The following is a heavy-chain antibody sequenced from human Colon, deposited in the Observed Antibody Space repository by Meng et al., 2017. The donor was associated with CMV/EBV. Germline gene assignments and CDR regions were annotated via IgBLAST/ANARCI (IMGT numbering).Heavy chain of an antibody. CDR3: ARDCCNYRSWFDP. V-gene: IGHV4-39*07. D-gene: IGHD2/OR15-2a*01. J-gene: IGHJ5*02. CDR2: INYSGNT. Sequence: PGTVTPSDTLSLSRIVSGDSIVNDISYWGWPRQTPGKGLEWIGSINYSGNTYYNLSLESRVTISIDTSNNHFSLKLTSVTAADTAVYYCARDCCNYRSWFDPWGQGVLVTVSS. CDR1: GDSIVNDISY.